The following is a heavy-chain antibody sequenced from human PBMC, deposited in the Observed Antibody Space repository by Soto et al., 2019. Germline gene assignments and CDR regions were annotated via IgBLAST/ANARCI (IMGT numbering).Heavy chain of an antibody. CDR3: ARGQHYYDSSGYPGY. CDR2: ISSSGSTI. Sequence: PGGSQRLSCAASGFTFGDYYVSWIRQAPGKELEWVSYISSSGSTIYYADSVKGRFTISRDNAKNSLYLQMNSLRAEDTAVYYCARGQHYYDSSGYPGYWGQGTPVTVSS. CDR1: GFTFGDYY. J-gene: IGHJ4*02. V-gene: IGHV3-11*01. D-gene: IGHD3-22*01.